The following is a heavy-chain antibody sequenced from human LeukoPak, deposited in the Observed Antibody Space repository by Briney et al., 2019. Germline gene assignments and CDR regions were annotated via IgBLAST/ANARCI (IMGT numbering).Heavy chain of an antibody. CDR1: GFTFSSYE. D-gene: IGHD2-15*01. CDR2: ISSSGSTI. CDR3: ARVGPGYCSGGSCYQYYYMDV. V-gene: IGHV3-48*03. Sequence: GGFLRLSCAASGFTFSSYEMNWVRQAPGKGLEWVSYISSSGSTIYYADSVKGRFTISRDNAKNSLYLQMNSLRAEDTAVYYCARVGPGYCSGGSCYQYYYMDVWGKGTTVTVSS. J-gene: IGHJ6*03.